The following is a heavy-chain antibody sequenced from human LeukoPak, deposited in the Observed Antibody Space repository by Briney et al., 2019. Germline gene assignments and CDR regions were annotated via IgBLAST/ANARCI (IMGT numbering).Heavy chain of an antibody. Sequence: PGGSLGLSCAASGFTFSSYAMHWVRQAPGKGLEWVAVISYDGSNKYYADSVKGRFTISRDNSKNTLYLQMNSLRAEDTAVYYCARGLQYYYGSGSYPYYFDYWGQGTLVTVSS. CDR3: ARGLQYYYGSGSYPYYFDY. J-gene: IGHJ4*02. V-gene: IGHV3-30*04. CDR2: ISYDGSNK. D-gene: IGHD3-10*01. CDR1: GFTFSSYA.